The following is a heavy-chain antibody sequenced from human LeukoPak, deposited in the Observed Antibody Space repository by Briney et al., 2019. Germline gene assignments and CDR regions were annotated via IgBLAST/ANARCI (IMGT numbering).Heavy chain of an antibody. J-gene: IGHJ4*02. D-gene: IGHD3-3*01. Sequence: GGSLRLSCAASGFTFSNYNMNWVRQAPGKGLEWVSYISSSSSTTYYADSVKARFTISRDNAKNSLYLQMNSLRVEDTAVYYCARDEARGYDFRPQDHWGQGTLVSVSS. CDR3: ARDEARGYDFRPQDH. V-gene: IGHV3-48*04. CDR1: GFTFSNYN. CDR2: ISSSSSTT.